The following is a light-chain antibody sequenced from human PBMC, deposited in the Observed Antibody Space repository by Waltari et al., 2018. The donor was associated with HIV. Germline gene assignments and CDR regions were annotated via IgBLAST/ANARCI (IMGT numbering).Light chain of an antibody. CDR1: QSVNRY. V-gene: IGKV3-11*01. CDR3: QQRNSWPRT. Sequence: EIVLTQSPATLSLSPGARATLSCRASQSVNRYLAWYQQKPGQAPRLLIYDASSRATGIPARFSGSGSGTDFTLTISSLEPEDFAVYYCQQRNSWPRTFGQGTRVEGK. J-gene: IGKJ1*01. CDR2: DAS.